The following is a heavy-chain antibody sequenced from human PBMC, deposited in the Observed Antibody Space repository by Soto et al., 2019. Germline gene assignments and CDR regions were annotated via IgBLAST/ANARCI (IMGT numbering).Heavy chain of an antibody. D-gene: IGHD1-7*01. Sequence: SDTLYLTCTVSGASIISYYWTWIRQSPGKGLEWIGYIYHTGSTSYNPSLKSRVTISFDTSKNQFSLKLSSVTAADTAVYYCARGTNWNYHYWGQGTQVTVSS. V-gene: IGHV4-59*07. CDR2: IYHTGST. J-gene: IGHJ4*02. CDR1: GASIISYY. CDR3: ARGTNWNYHY.